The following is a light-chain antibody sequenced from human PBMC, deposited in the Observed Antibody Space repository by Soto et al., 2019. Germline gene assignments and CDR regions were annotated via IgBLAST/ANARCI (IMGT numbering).Light chain of an antibody. CDR2: EVS. Sequence: QSALTQPASVSGSPGQSITISCTGTSSDVGGYNYVSWYQQHPGKAPKLMIYEVSNRPSGVSNRFSGSKSGNTASLTISGLQAEDEADYYCCSYAGAYSVILGGGTKVTVL. CDR1: SSDVGGYNY. V-gene: IGLV2-14*01. CDR3: CSYAGAYSVI. J-gene: IGLJ2*01.